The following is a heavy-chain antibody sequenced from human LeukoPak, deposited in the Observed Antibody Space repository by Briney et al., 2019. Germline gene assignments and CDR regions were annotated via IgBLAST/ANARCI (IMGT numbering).Heavy chain of an antibody. CDR2: ISSSGSTI. CDR3: AREPYSYGFDY. J-gene: IGHJ4*02. Sequence: GGSLRLSCAASGFTFSSYEMNWVRQAPGKGLEWVSYISSSGSTIYYADSVKGRFTISRDNAKNSLYLQMNSLRAEDTAVYYCAREPYSYGFDYWGQGTLVTVSS. CDR1: GFTFSSYE. D-gene: IGHD5-18*01. V-gene: IGHV3-48*03.